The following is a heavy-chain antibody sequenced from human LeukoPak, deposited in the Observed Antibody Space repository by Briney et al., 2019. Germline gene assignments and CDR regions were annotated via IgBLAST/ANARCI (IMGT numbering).Heavy chain of an antibody. V-gene: IGHV4-59*01. J-gene: IGHJ4*02. CDR1: GGSISSYY. CDR2: IYYSGST. CDR3: ARRIVGSSWIDY. Sequence: SETLSLTCTVSGGSISSYYWSWIRQPPGKGLEWIGYIYYSGSTNYNPSLKSRVTISVDTSKNQFSLKLSSVTAADTAVYYCARRIVGSSWIDYWGQGTLVTVSS. D-gene: IGHD1-26*01.